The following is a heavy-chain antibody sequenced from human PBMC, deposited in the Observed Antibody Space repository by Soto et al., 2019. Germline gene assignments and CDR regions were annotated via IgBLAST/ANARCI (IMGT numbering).Heavy chain of an antibody. Sequence: QMQLVQSGAEVKKPGSPVKVSCKASGGSFSTYGISWVRQAPGQGLEWMGGFIPVFTTAKYAQKFQGRVSITADESTYTAYMELSSLRSEDTAVYFCARDGVDVSRTTVRHGALDIWGQGTVVTVSS. CDR1: GGSFSTYG. V-gene: IGHV1-69*01. CDR2: FIPVFTTA. D-gene: IGHD4-17*01. CDR3: ARDGVDVSRTTVRHGALDI. J-gene: IGHJ3*02.